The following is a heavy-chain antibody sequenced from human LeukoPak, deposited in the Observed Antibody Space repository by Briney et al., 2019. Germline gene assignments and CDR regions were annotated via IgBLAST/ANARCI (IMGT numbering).Heavy chain of an antibody. CDR1: GFIISSYA. CDR3: AKGCSGTYPFDY. V-gene: IGHV3-23*01. J-gene: IGHJ4*02. CDR2: INGRGDNT. Sequence: GGSLRLSCAASGFIISSYAMSWVRQAPGKGLEWVSAINGRGDNTYYADFVKGRFTISRDNSNNTLYLQMNSLRAEDTAVYYCAKGCSGTYPFDYWGQGSLVTVSS. D-gene: IGHD1-26*01.